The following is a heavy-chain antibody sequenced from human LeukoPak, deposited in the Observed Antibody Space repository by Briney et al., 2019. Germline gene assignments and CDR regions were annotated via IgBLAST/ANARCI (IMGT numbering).Heavy chain of an antibody. CDR3: VREASGGTKGVSGTFDI. Sequence: GGSLRLSCAAPGFTLRTYWMSWVRQAPGKGLEWVASIKRDGSEKYYVDSVKGRFTISRDNSKNSVYLQMNSLRGEDTAVYYSVREASGGTKGVSGTFDIWGQGTLVTVSS. CDR2: IKRDGSEK. J-gene: IGHJ3*02. CDR1: GFTLRTYW. V-gene: IGHV3-7*01. D-gene: IGHD6-13*01.